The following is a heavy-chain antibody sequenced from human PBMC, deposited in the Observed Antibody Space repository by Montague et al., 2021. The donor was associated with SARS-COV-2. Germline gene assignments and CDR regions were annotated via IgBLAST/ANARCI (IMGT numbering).Heavy chain of an antibody. Sequence: SETLSFTCAVYGESFSEYIWNWIRQPPGKGLEWIGEINHRGLTKYNPSLNSRVTLSVDTSRNQFSLKLNSVAAADTAMYYCVRSVGRRGTLYSSGWSKYPFDFWGQGTLVTVSS. J-gene: IGHJ4*02. CDR1: GESFSEYI. CDR3: VRSVGRRGTLYSSGWSKYPFDF. V-gene: IGHV4-34*01. D-gene: IGHD6-19*01. CDR2: INHRGLT.